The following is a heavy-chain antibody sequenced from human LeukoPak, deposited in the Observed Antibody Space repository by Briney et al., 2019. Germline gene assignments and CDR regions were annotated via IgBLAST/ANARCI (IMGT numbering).Heavy chain of an antibody. Sequence: GGSLRLSCAASGFTVSSNYMSWVRQAPGKGLEWVSVIYSGGSTYYADFVKGRFTISRDNSKNTLYLQMNSLRAEDTAVYYCASKRKYSSGALNYWGQGTLVTVSS. CDR3: ASKRKYSSGALNY. CDR1: GFTVSSNY. CDR2: IYSGGST. J-gene: IGHJ4*02. V-gene: IGHV3-53*01. D-gene: IGHD6-19*01.